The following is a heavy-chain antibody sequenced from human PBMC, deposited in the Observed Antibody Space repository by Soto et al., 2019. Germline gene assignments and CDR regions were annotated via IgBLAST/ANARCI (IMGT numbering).Heavy chain of an antibody. CDR1: GFTFSSYW. CDR2: IKQDGSEK. J-gene: IGHJ4*02. CDR3: ARDRSPKLWFGELLSPLDY. D-gene: IGHD3-10*01. Sequence: GGSLRLSCAASGFTFSSYWMSWVRQAPGKGLEWVANIKQDGSEKYYVDSVKGRFTISRDNAKNSLYLQMNSLRAEDTAVYYCARDRSPKLWFGELLSPLDYWGQGTLVTASS. V-gene: IGHV3-7*01.